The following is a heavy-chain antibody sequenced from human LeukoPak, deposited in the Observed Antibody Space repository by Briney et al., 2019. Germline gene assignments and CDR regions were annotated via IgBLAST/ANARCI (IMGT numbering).Heavy chain of an antibody. CDR2: ISSSGSTI. CDR3: ARDPGFGSGYYYYYGMDV. Sequence: PGGSLRPSCAASGFTFSDYYMSWIRQAPGKGLEWVSYISSSGSTIYYADSVKGRFTISRDNAKNSLYLQMNSLRAEDTAVYYCARDPGFGSGYYYYYGMDVWGQGTTVTVSS. CDR1: GFTFSDYY. D-gene: IGHD2-15*01. V-gene: IGHV3-11*01. J-gene: IGHJ6*02.